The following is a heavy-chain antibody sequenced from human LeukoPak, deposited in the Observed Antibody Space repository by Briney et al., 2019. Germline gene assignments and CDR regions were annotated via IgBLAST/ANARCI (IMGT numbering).Heavy chain of an antibody. Sequence: GASVKVSCKASGYTFTTYYVHWARQAPGQGLEWMGRINPNSGDSNYAQDFQDRVTMTRDTSISTSYIELSRLRSDDTAMYYCARAKSSSFDSWGQGTLVTVSS. V-gene: IGHV1-2*02. CDR2: INPNSGDS. J-gene: IGHJ4*02. CDR1: GYTFTTYY. D-gene: IGHD6-13*01. CDR3: ARAKSSSFDS.